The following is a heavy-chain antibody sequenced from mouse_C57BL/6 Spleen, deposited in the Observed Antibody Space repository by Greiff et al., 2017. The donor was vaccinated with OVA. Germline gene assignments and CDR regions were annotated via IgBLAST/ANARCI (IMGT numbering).Heavy chain of an antibody. V-gene: IGHV1-52*01. CDR2: IDPSDSET. J-gene: IGHJ1*03. CDR1: GYTFTSYW. CDR3: ARVLYGSSDRYFDV. Sequence: QVRLQQPGAELVRPGSSVKLSCKASGYTFTSYWMHWVKQRPIQGLEWIGNIDPSDSETHYNQKFKDKATLTVDKSSSTAYMQLSSLTSEDSAVYYCARVLYGSSDRYFDVWGTGTTVTVSS. D-gene: IGHD1-1*01.